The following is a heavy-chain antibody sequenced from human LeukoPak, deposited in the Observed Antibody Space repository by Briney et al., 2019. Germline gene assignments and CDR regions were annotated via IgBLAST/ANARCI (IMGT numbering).Heavy chain of an antibody. Sequence: GGSLRLSCAASGFTFSDYYMSWIRQAPGKGLEWVSYISSSGSTTYYADSVKGRFTISRDNAKNSLYLQMNSLRAEDTAVYYCARDRARGVGKSSWFDPRGQGTLVTVSS. D-gene: IGHD3-10*01. CDR3: ARDRARGVGKSSWFDP. V-gene: IGHV3-11*04. CDR2: ISSSGSTT. J-gene: IGHJ5*02. CDR1: GFTFSDYY.